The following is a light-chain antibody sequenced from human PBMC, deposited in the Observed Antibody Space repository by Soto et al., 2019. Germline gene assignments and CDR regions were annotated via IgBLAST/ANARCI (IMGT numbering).Light chain of an antibody. Sequence: EIVMTQSPSTLSVSPGERATLSSRASQSVSTNLAWYQQKPGQAPRLLIFGASTRATDVPARFSGSGSGTEFTLTISSLQSVDFAVYYCLQHNSWPRTFGQGTRLEV. V-gene: IGKV3-15*01. CDR2: GAS. J-gene: IGKJ1*01. CDR3: LQHNSWPRT. CDR1: QSVSTN.